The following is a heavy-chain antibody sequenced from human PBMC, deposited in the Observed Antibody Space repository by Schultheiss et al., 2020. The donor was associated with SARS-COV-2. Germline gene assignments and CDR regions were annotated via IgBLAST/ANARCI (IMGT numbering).Heavy chain of an antibody. J-gene: IGHJ2*01. D-gene: IGHD2-21*01. CDR1: GGSISSGGFH. CDR3: ARGEIFRYFDL. Sequence: SQTLSLTCTVSGGSISSGGFHWSWIRQHPGKGLEWIGYIYYSGSTYYNPSLKSRVIISADTSKNQFSLKLTSVTAADTAVYYCARGEIFRYFDLWGRGTLVTVSS. CDR2: IYYSGST. V-gene: IGHV4-31*03.